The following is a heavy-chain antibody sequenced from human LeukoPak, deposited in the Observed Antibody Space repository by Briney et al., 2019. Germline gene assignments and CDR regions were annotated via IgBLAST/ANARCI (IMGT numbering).Heavy chain of an antibody. J-gene: IGHJ4*02. D-gene: IGHD6-13*01. Sequence: GGSLRLSCAASGFTFSSYAMRWVRQAPGKGLGWVSAISGSGGSTYYADSVKCRFTISRDNSKNTRYLQMNSLRAEDTAVYYCAKDGSSSWYMWWGQGTLVTVSS. V-gene: IGHV3-23*01. CDR1: GFTFSSYA. CDR2: ISGSGGST. CDR3: AKDGSSSWYMW.